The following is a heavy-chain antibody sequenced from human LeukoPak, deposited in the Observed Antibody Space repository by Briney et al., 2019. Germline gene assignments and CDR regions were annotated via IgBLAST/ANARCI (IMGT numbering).Heavy chain of an antibody. V-gene: IGHV3-48*01. CDR1: GFTFSSYS. Sequence: GGSLRLSCAASGFTFSSYSMKWFRQAPGKGQDWVSYISSSSSTIYYADSVKGRFTISRDNAKNSLYLQMNSLRAEDTAVYYCARDLVSSSWYDDYWGQGTLVTVSS. J-gene: IGHJ4*02. D-gene: IGHD6-13*01. CDR2: ISSSSSTI. CDR3: ARDLVSSSWYDDY.